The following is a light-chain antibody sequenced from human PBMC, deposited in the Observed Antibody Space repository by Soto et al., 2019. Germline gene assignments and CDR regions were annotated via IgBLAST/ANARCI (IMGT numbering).Light chain of an antibody. J-gene: IGKJ4*01. Sequence: EIVLTQSPGTLSLSPGERATLSCRASQSVSSTYLAWYQQKPGQAPSLLIYGASSRATGIPDRFSGSGSGTAFTLIISRMEPEDFAVYYCQQYERSPTTFGGGTKVEIK. CDR1: QSVSSTY. V-gene: IGKV3-20*01. CDR3: QQYERSPTT. CDR2: GAS.